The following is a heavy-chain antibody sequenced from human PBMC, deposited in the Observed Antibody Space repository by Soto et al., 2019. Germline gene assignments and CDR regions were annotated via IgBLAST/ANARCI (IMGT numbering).Heavy chain of an antibody. D-gene: IGHD2-2*01. CDR2: IIPIFGTA. Sequence: SVKVSCKASGCTFSSYAISWVRQAPGQGLEWMGWIIPIFGTANYAQKFQGRVTITADESTSTAYMELSSLRSEETAVYYCARGGYCSSTSCYRWFDPWGQGTLVTV. CDR1: GCTFSSYA. CDR3: ARGGYCSSTSCYRWFDP. V-gene: IGHV1-69*13. J-gene: IGHJ5*02.